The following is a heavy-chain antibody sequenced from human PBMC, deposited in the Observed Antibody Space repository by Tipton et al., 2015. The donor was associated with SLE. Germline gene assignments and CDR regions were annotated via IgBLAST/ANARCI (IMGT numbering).Heavy chain of an antibody. J-gene: IGHJ6*02. CDR1: GGSFSGYY. D-gene: IGHD3-10*01. Sequence: LRLSCAVYGGSFSGYYWSWIRQPPGKGLEWIGEINHSGSTNYNPSLKSRVTISVDTSKNQFSLKLSSVTAADTAVYYCARGLWFGESYYYYGMDVWGQGTTVTVSS. V-gene: IGHV4-34*01. CDR3: ARGLWFGESYYYYGMDV. CDR2: INHSGST.